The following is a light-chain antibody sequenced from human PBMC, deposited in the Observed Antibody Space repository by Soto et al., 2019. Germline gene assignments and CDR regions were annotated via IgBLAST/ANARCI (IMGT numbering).Light chain of an antibody. CDR3: QSYDSSLNASI. CDR2: SNT. CDR1: SSNLGPGFD. V-gene: IGLV1-40*01. J-gene: IGLJ1*01. Sequence: QSVLRPPPSVCWAPGQTVTISCTGSSSNLGPGFDVHWYQHFPGKAPKLVLYSNTLRPSGVPDRFSGSKSGSSASLAITGLQAEDDPDYHCQSYDSSLNASIFGTGTKVTAL.